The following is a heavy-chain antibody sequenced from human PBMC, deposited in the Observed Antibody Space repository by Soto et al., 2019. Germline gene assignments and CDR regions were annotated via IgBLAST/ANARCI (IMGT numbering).Heavy chain of an antibody. CDR3: ARDRLAAAVHNFDY. D-gene: IGHD6-13*01. Sequence: PGGSLRLSCAASGFSFSSYGMHWFRQAPGKGLEWVAVIWYDGSNKYYADSVKGRFTISRDNSKNTLYLQMNSLRAEDTAVYYCARDRLAAAVHNFDYWGQGTLVTVSS. CDR2: IWYDGSNK. J-gene: IGHJ4*02. V-gene: IGHV3-33*01. CDR1: GFSFSSYG.